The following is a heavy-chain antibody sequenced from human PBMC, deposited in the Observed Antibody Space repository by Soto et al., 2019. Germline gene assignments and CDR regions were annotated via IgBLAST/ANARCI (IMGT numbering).Heavy chain of an antibody. V-gene: IGHV3-7*01. Sequence: EVQVVESGGGLVQPGGSLRLSCAASGFTFSNFWMSWVRQAPGKGLEWVANIKPDGSAQYYVDSVKGRFTISRDNAKNSLYLKMNSLRVEDTAVYYCTRERLDNYWGQGTLVSVSS. J-gene: IGHJ4*02. D-gene: IGHD4-17*01. CDR1: GFTFSNFW. CDR3: TRERLDNY. CDR2: IKPDGSAQ.